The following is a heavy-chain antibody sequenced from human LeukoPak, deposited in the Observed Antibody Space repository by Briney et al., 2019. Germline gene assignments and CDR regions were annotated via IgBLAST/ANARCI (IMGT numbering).Heavy chain of an antibody. D-gene: IGHD4-17*01. V-gene: IGHV3-7*03. CDR1: GFTFSSYW. CDR2: IKQDESEK. J-gene: IGHJ4*02. Sequence: GGSLRLSCAASGFTFSSYWMSWVRRAPGKGLEWVAYIKQDESEKYYVDSVKGRFSITRDNAKNSMYLQINSLRAEDTAVYHCARGNDYGDHVGIYFDYWGQGTLVTVSS. CDR3: ARGNDYGDHVGIYFDY.